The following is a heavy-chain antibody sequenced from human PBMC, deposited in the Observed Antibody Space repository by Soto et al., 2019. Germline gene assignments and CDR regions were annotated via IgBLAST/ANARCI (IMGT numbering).Heavy chain of an antibody. J-gene: IGHJ4*02. D-gene: IGHD6-19*01. CDR1: GGTFSSCA. CDR2: IIPIFGTA. Sequence: GASVKVSCKASGGTFSSCAISWVRQAPGQGLEWMGGIIPIFGTANYAQKFQGRVTITADESTSTAYMELSSLRSEDTAVYYCARVGAVAGSPDYWGQGTLVTVSS. CDR3: ARVGAVAGSPDY. V-gene: IGHV1-69*13.